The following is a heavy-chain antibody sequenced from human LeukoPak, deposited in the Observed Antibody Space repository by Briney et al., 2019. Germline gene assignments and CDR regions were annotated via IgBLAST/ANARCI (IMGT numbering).Heavy chain of an antibody. V-gene: IGHV4-38-2*02. Sequence: SETLSLTCTVSGGSISSYYWGWIRQPPGKGLEWIGSIYHSGSTYYNPSLKSRVTISVDTSKNQFSLKLTSVTAADTAVYYCARSRRSWSTFDYWGQGTLVTVSS. CDR2: IYHSGST. D-gene: IGHD6-13*01. CDR3: ARSRRSWSTFDY. J-gene: IGHJ4*02. CDR1: GGSISSYY.